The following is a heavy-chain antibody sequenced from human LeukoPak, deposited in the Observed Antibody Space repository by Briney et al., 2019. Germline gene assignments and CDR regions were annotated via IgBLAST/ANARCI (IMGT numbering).Heavy chain of an antibody. Sequence: ASVKVSCKASGGTFSSYAISWVRQAPGQGLEWMGRIIPIFGIANYGQKFQGRVTITADKSTSTAYMELSSLRSEDTAVYYCARPRYCSSTSCSFDYWGQGTLVTVSS. J-gene: IGHJ4*02. CDR2: IIPIFGIA. D-gene: IGHD2-2*01. CDR3: ARPRYCSSTSCSFDY. CDR1: GGTFSSYA. V-gene: IGHV1-69*04.